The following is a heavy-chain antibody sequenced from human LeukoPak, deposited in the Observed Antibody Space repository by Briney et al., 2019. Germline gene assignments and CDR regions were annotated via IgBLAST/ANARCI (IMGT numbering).Heavy chain of an antibody. J-gene: IGHJ4*02. V-gene: IGHV1-2*02. D-gene: IGHD2-21*01. CDR3: ARALGHIHPGFDY. CDR2: INPNSGGT. CDR1: GYTFTGYY. Sequence: ASVKVSCKASGYTFTGYYMHWVRQAPGQGLEWMGWINPNSGGTNYAQKFQGRVTMTRDTSISTAYMELSRLRSDDTAVYYCARALGHIHPGFDYWGQGTLVTVSS.